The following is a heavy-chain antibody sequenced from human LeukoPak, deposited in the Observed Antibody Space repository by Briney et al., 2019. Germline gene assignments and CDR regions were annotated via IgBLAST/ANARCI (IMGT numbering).Heavy chain of an antibody. D-gene: IGHD6-19*01. CDR3: ARDSQVYSSGWSYYYYYMDV. V-gene: IGHV4-39*07. J-gene: IGHJ6*03. CDR2: IYTSGST. CDR1: GGSISSSSYY. Sequence: SETLSLTCTVSGGSISSSSYYWGWIRQPPGKGLEWIGRIYTSGSTNYNPSLKSRVTISVDTSKNQFSLKLSSVTAADTAVYYCARDSQVYSSGWSYYYYYMDVWGKGTTVTISS.